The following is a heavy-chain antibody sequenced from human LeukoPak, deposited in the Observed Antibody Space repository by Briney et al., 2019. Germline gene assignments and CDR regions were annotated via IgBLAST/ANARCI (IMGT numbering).Heavy chain of an antibody. CDR3: VRLRPGSYFDY. J-gene: IGHJ4*02. CDR1: GGSISSGDYY. Sequence: SETLSLTCTVSGGSISSGDYYWSWIRQPPGKGLEWIGYIYYSGSTYYNPPLKSRVTISVDTSKNQFSLKLSSVTAADTAVYYCVRLRPGSYFDYWGQGTLVTVSS. CDR2: IYYSGST. D-gene: IGHD5-12*01. V-gene: IGHV4-30-4*01.